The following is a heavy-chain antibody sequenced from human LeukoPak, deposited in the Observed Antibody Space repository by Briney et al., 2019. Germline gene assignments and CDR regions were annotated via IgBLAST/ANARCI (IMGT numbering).Heavy chain of an antibody. J-gene: IGHJ3*02. CDR3: TTDLDDYGDKNGLDAFDI. CDR2: IRYDGSNK. Sequence: PGGSLRLSCAASGFTFSSYGMHWVRQAPGKGLEWVAFIRYDGSNKYYADSVKGRFTISRDNSKNTLYLQMNSLKTEDTAVYYCTTDLDDYGDKNGLDAFDIWGQGTMVTVSS. CDR1: GFTFSSYG. D-gene: IGHD4-17*01. V-gene: IGHV3-30*02.